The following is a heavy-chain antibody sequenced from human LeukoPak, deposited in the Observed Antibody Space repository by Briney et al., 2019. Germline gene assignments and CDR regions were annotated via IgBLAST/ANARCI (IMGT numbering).Heavy chain of an antibody. CDR3: ASSTKRTGYFDY. J-gene: IGHJ4*02. V-gene: IGHV1-69*13. D-gene: IGHD2/OR15-2a*01. Sequence: ASVKVSCKASGGTFSSYAISWVRQAPGQGLEWMGGIIPIFGTANYAQKFQGRVTITADESTSTAYVELSSLRSEDTAVYYCASSTKRTGYFDYWGQGTLVTVSS. CDR2: IIPIFGTA. CDR1: GGTFSSYA.